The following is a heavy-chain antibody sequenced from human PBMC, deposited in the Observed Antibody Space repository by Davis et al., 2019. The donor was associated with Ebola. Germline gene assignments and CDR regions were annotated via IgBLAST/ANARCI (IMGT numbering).Heavy chain of an antibody. J-gene: IGHJ6*02. V-gene: IGHV4-59*01. CDR3: ARGDFWSGYYRPDYYYYYGMDV. D-gene: IGHD3-3*01. Sequence: MPSETLSLTCTVSGGSISSYYWSWIRQPPGKGLEWIGYIYYSGSTNYNPSLKSRVTISVDTSKNQFSMKLRPVTAADTAVYYCARGDFWSGYYRPDYYYYYGMDVWGQGTTVTVSS. CDR2: IYYSGST. CDR1: GGSISSYY.